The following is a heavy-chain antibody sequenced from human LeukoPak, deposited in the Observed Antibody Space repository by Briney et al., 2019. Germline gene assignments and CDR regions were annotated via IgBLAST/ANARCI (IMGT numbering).Heavy chain of an antibody. CDR3: ARETSSRFFDY. Sequence: GASVKVSCKASGGTFSSYAISWVRQAPGQGLEWMGGIIPIFGTANYAQKFQGRVTITTDESTSTAYMELNYLRSDDTAVYYCARETSSRFFDYWGQGTLLTVSS. CDR1: GGTFSSYA. J-gene: IGHJ4*02. CDR2: IIPIFGTA. V-gene: IGHV1-69*05.